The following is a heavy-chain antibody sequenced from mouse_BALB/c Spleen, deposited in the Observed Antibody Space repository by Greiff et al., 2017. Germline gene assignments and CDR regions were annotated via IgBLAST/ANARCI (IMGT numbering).Heavy chain of an antibody. CDR2: IRLKSNNYAT. J-gene: IGHJ3*01. Sequence: EVMLVESGGGLVQPGGSMKLSRVASGFTFSNYWMNWVRQSPEKGLEWVAEIRLKSNNYATHYAESVKGRFTISRDDSKSSVYLQMNNLRAEDTGIYYCTREDYYGSTFGYWGQGTLVTVSA. V-gene: IGHV6-6*02. CDR1: GFTFSNYW. D-gene: IGHD1-1*01. CDR3: TREDYYGSTFGY.